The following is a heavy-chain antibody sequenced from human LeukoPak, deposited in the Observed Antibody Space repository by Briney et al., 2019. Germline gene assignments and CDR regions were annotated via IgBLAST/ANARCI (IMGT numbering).Heavy chain of an antibody. Sequence: GGSLRLSCATSGFTFRNYGMHWVRQATGKGLEWVSFIWSDGNNRFYADSVKGRFTISRDNSKKMLYLQMDTLRAEDTVLYYCAKDPGASVSGFYMDVWGKGTTVIVSS. CDR2: IWSDGNNR. CDR3: AKDPGASVSGFYMDV. V-gene: IGHV3-30*02. CDR1: GFTFRNYG. D-gene: IGHD2-8*02. J-gene: IGHJ6*03.